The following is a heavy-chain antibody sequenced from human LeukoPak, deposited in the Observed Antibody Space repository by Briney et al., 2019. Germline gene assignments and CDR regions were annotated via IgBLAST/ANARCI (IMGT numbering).Heavy chain of an antibody. CDR3: ARGRRGYRTEFDS. CDR2: IYQSGTT. J-gene: IGHJ4*02. V-gene: IGHV4-38-2*02. D-gene: IGHD3-22*01. CDR1: GDSTASGYY. Sequence: SETLSLTCTVSGDSTASGYYGGWIRPAPGKGLEWNGSIYQSGTTYYNPSLKSRVTISIDTSKNQFSLRLTSVTDADTAVYYCARGRRGYRTEFDSWGQGTLVTVSS.